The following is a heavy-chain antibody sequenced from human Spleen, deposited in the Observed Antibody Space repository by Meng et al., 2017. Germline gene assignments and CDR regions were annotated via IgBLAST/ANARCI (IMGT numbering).Heavy chain of an antibody. V-gene: IGHV1-2*06. Sequence: QVQLVRYGAEAKKPGASVKVSCKASGYTFTGYSMHWVRQAPGQGLEWMGRINPNSGGTNYAQKFQGRVTMTRDTSISTAYMELSRLRSDDTAVYYCARAYSGSSPALYYFDYWGQGTLVTVSS. CDR2: INPNSGGT. J-gene: IGHJ4*02. CDR3: ARAYSGSSPALYYFDY. D-gene: IGHD1-26*01. CDR1: GYTFTGYS.